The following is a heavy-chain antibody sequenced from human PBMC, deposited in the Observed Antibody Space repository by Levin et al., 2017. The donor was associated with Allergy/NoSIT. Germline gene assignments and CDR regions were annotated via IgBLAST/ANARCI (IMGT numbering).Heavy chain of an antibody. J-gene: IGHJ4*02. CDR3: ARDLSNGATGY. V-gene: IGHV1-69*01. CDR2: IIPIFCTA. Sequence: HGESLKISCKASGGTFSSYAISWVRQAPGQGLEWMGGIIPIFCTANYAQKFQGRVTITADESTSTAYMELSSLRSEDTAVYYCARDLSNGATGYWGQGTLVTVSS. D-gene: IGHD5-12*01. CDR1: GGTFSSYA.